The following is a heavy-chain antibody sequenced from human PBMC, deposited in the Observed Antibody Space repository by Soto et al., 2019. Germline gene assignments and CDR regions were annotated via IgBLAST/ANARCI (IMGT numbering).Heavy chain of an antibody. CDR2: IWYDGSTN. CDR3: ERSPDSTGYHYGMDV. D-gene: IGHD3-9*01. J-gene: IGHJ6*02. V-gene: IGHV3-33*01. CDR1: GFSLSLYC. Sequence: GGSLTLSCAASGFSLSLYCMQWVRQAPGKGLEWVAVIWYDGSTNYYTDSVKGRSTISRDNSKNTLYLQMNSQRAEDTAVYYGERSPDSTGYHYGMDVWGQGTTVTVSS.